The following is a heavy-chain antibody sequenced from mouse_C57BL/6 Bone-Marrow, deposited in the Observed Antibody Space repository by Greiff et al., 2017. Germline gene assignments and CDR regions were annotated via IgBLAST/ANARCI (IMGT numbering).Heavy chain of an antibody. V-gene: IGHV5-4*01. Sequence: EVMLVESGGGLVKPGGSLKLSCAASGFTFSSYAMSWVRQTPEKRLEWVATISDGGSYTYYPDNVKVRFTISRDNAKNNLYLQMIHLKSEDTAVYYCARENYGGAYWGQGTLVTVSA. CDR3: ARENYGGAY. J-gene: IGHJ3*01. CDR1: GFTFSSYA. D-gene: IGHD1-2*01. CDR2: ISDGGSYT.